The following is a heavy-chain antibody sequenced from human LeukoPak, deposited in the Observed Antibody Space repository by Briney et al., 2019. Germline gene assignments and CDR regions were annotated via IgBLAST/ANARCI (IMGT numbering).Heavy chain of an antibody. J-gene: IGHJ4*02. CDR3: ARDQSPAMVWGIDY. CDR1: GGTFSSYA. V-gene: IGHV1-69*04. CDR2: IIPILGIA. Sequence: ASVKVSCKASGGTFSSYAISWVRQAPGQGLEWMGRIIPILGIANYAQKFQGRVTITADRSTSTAYMELSSLRSEDTAVYYCARDQSPAMVWGIDYWGQGTLVTVSS. D-gene: IGHD5-18*01.